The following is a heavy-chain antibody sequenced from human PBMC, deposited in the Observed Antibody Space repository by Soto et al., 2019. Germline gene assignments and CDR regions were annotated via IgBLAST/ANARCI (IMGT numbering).Heavy chain of an antibody. J-gene: IGHJ5*02. CDR2: INHSGST. V-gene: IGHV4-34*01. CDR3: ARGTKYYDFWSGYSRWFDP. Sequence: SETLSLXCSVYGGSFSGYYWSWIRQPPGKGLEWIGEINHSGSTNYNPSLKSRVTISVDTSKNQFSLKLSSVTAADTAVYYCARGTKYYDFWSGYSRWFDPWGQGTLVTVSS. D-gene: IGHD3-3*01. CDR1: GGSFSGYY.